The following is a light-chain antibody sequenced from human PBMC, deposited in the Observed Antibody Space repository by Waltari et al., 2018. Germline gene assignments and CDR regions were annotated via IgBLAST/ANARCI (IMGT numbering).Light chain of an antibody. CDR2: GVS. J-gene: IGKJ1*01. V-gene: IGKV2D-29*01. Sequence: IVMTQTPLYLPVTPGQPASFSCKSSQSLLDSDGKTHLSWYLHRPGQPPQGLIYGVSNPFSVVPDRFSGSGPGTAFTPTISRVEAADVRVYYCLQSNHIPWTFGQGTKVE. CDR3: LQSNHIPWT. CDR1: QSLLDSDGKTH.